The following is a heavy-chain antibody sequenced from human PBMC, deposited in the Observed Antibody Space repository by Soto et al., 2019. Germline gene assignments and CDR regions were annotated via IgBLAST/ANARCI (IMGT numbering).Heavy chain of an antibody. CDR3: ARLWSKAAAKDY. CDR1: GFTVSSNY. CDR2: IYRGGST. V-gene: IGHV3-53*01. D-gene: IGHD2-2*01. Sequence: EVQLVESGGGLIQPGGSLRLSCAASGFTVSSNYMSLVRQAPGKGLEWVSVIYRGGSTYYADSVKGRFTISRDNSKNTLYLQMNSLRAENTAVYYCARLWSKAAAKDYWGQGTLVTVSS. J-gene: IGHJ4*02.